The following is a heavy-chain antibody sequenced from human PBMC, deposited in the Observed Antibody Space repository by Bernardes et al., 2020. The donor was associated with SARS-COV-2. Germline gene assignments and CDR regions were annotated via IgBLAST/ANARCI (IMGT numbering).Heavy chain of an antibody. CDR2: IYYSGTT. D-gene: IGHD3-10*01. CDR1: GGSIGSYY. J-gene: IGHJ2*01. CDR3: ARDLSHLVRRGFDL. V-gene: IGHV4-59*01. Sequence: TLSLTCTVSGGSIGSYYWAWIRQPPGKGLEWIGYIYYSGTTNYNPSLKSRVTISVDTSQNQFSLNLSSVTPADTAVYYCARDLSHLVRRGFDLWGRGTLVTVSS.